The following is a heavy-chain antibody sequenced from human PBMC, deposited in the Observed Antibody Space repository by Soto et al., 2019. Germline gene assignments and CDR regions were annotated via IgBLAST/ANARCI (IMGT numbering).Heavy chain of an antibody. D-gene: IGHD2-15*01. CDR2: ISYDGSNK. V-gene: IGHV3-30*18. CDR1: GFTFSSYG. Sequence: QVQLVESGGGVVQPGRSLRLSCAASGFTFSSYGMHWVRQAPGKGLEWVAVISYDGSNKYYADSVKGRFTISRDNSKNTLYLQMNSLRAEDTAVYYCAKDLRAYCSGGSCYYYGMDVW. CDR3: AKDLRAYCSGGSCYYYGMDV. J-gene: IGHJ6*01.